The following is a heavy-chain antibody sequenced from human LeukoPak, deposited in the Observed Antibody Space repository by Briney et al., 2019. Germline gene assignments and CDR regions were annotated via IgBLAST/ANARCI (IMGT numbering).Heavy chain of an antibody. V-gene: IGHV1-8*02. Sequence: ASVKVSCKASGYTFTTYGISWVRQAPGQGLEWMGWMNPNSGNTGYAQKFQGRVTMTRNTSISTAYMELSSLRSEDTAVYYCARGRWQYYYDSSGYYLPDYWGQGTLVTVSS. J-gene: IGHJ4*02. CDR1: GYTFTTYG. D-gene: IGHD3-22*01. CDR3: ARGRWQYYYDSSGYYLPDY. CDR2: MNPNSGNT.